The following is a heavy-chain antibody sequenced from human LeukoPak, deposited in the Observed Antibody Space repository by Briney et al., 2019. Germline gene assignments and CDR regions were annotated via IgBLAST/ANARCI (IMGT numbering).Heavy chain of an antibody. V-gene: IGHV3-30*18. J-gene: IGHJ4*02. CDR3: AKVFRVATITLCDY. CDR1: GFTFSSYC. D-gene: IGHD5-12*01. Sequence: GGSLRLSCAASGFTFSSYCMHWVRQAPGKGLEWVAAISYDGSNKYYADSVTGRFTMSRDNSKNTLYLQMNSLRAEDPAVYYWAKVFRVATITLCDYWGQGTLVTVSS. CDR2: ISYDGSNK.